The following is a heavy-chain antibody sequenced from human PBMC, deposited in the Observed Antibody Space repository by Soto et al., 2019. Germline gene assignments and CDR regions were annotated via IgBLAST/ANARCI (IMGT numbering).Heavy chain of an antibody. D-gene: IGHD6-19*01. V-gene: IGHV3-48*02. J-gene: IGHJ4*02. CDR1: GFSFSTYN. CDR3: ARAIAVGSTSLDY. Sequence: GGSLRLSCAAPGFSFSTYNMNWVRQAPGRGLEWVSYISSRSSTIYHADSVKGRFTISRDNAKNSLYLQMDSLRDEDTAVYFCARAIAVGSTSLDYWGLGTRVTVSS. CDR2: ISSRSSTI.